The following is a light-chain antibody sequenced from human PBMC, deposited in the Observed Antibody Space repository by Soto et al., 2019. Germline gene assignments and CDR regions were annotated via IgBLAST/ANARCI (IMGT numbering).Light chain of an antibody. J-gene: IGLJ1*01. CDR2: NVS. CDR1: SSDVGGYNY. Sequence: LTQPASVSGSPGQSITISCTGTSSDVGGYNYVSWYQQHPGKAPKLIIYNVSDRPSGVSNRFSGSKSGNTASLTISGLQAEDEADYSCSSYTSSGTLYVFGTGTKVTVL. CDR3: SSYTSSGTLYV. V-gene: IGLV2-14*03.